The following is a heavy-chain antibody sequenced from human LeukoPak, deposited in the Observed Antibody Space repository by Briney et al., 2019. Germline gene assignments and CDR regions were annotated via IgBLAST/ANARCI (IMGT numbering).Heavy chain of an antibody. J-gene: IGHJ4*02. CDR2: IKQDGSEK. V-gene: IGHV3-7*03. D-gene: IGHD3-10*01. Sequence: GGSLRLSCAASGFTFSSYSMNWVRQAPGKGLEWVASIKQDGSEKYYVDSVKGRFTISRDNAKSSLYLQVNSLRAEDTAVYFCARDKSAGADTGSSFYYWGQGALVTVSS. CDR3: ARDKSAGADTGSSFYY. CDR1: GFTFSSYS.